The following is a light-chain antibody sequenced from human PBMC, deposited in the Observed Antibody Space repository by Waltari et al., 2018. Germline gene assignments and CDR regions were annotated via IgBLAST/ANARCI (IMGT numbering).Light chain of an antibody. CDR1: WAVGTS. Sequence: VLTQSPATLSLSPGERATVSCRASWAVGTSFNWYQQKPGQAPRLLIYDASTRATGIPARFSGSGSGTDFTLTISSLEPEDVAVYYCQHRRSWPLGQGTKLEVK. V-gene: IGKV3-11*01. J-gene: IGKJ2*01. CDR2: DAS. CDR3: QHRRSWP.